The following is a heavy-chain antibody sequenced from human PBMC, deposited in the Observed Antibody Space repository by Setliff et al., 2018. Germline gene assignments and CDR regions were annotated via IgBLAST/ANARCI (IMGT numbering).Heavy chain of an antibody. J-gene: IGHJ6*03. V-gene: IGHV3-33*01. Sequence: GGSLRLSCAASGFTFSSYGMHWVRQSPGKGLEWVAVIWYDGSNEYYADSVKGRFTISRDNSKNTLFLQMNSLRPEDTAVYYCARRNFYYDSSGFALYYYYMDVWGKGTTVTVSS. CDR1: GFTFSSYG. CDR3: ARRNFYYDSSGFALYYYYMDV. CDR2: IWYDGSNE. D-gene: IGHD3-22*01.